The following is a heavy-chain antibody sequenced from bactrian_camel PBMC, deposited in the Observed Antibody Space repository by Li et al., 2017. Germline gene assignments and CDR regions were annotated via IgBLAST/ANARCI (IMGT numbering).Heavy chain of an antibody. D-gene: IGHD4*01. CDR1: GYTASLYY. CDR3: VAKLPFECYAPLKRLIPT. J-gene: IGHJ4*01. CDR2: IYGPGGIT. V-gene: IGHV3S40*01. Sequence: VQLVESGGASVQAGGSLRLSCASSGYTASLYYMGWFRQAPGKEREGVAQIYGPGGITEYDDSVKGRFTIYLDNAKNTLYLQMNSLKHEDTAMYYCVAKLPFECYAPLKRLIPTGARGPRSPSP.